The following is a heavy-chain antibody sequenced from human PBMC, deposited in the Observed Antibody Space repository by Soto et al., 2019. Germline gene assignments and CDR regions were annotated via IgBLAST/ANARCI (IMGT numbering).Heavy chain of an antibody. J-gene: IGHJ4*01. CDR2: ITWNSGKI. Sequence: GGSLRLSCTASGFTFDYYAMHWVRQVTGRGLEWVSGITWNSGKIAYADSVKGRFTIARDDDNNSLYLQMNSLRPEDTALYYCVKDSYADFHRVLSTAEYFFDYWGHGTLVTVSS. CDR1: GFTFDYYA. CDR3: VKDSYADFHRVLSTAEYFFDY. V-gene: IGHV3-9*01. D-gene: IGHD2-15*01.